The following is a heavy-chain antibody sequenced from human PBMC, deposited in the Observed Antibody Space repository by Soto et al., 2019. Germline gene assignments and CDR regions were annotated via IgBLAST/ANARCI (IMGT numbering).Heavy chain of an antibody. J-gene: IGHJ4*02. CDR3: ARIRILWYGEPAY. CDR1: GYTFMTYA. D-gene: IGHD3-10*01. V-gene: IGHV1-3*01. Sequence: ASVKVSCKASGYTFMTYALQWVRQAPGQRLEWVGWINPGSGDTKYSEKFQGRVAITRDTSATTAYMELSSLRSEDTAVYYCARIRILWYGEPAYWGQGTRVTVSS. CDR2: INPGSGDT.